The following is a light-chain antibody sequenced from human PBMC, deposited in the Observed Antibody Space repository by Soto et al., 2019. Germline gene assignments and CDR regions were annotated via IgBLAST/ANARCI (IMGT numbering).Light chain of an antibody. J-gene: IGLJ3*02. CDR2: SNN. CDR3: CAYAGSSTLG. V-gene: IGLV1-44*01. CDR1: SSNIGSNV. Sequence: QFVLTQPPSASGTPGQRVTISCSGSSSNIGSNVVNWFQQLPGTAPKLRIYSNNQRPSGVPDRFSGSKSGTSASLAISGLQSEDEADYYCCAYAGSSTLGFGGGTKLTVL.